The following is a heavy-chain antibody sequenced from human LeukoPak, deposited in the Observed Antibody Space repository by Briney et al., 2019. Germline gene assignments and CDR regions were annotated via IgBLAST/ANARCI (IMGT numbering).Heavy chain of an antibody. V-gene: IGHV3-21*01. D-gene: IGHD1-20*01. Sequence: PWGSLRLSCVASGFTFSSYNMHWVRQAPGKGLEWVSTISSSRDDYQYYADSVKGRFTISRDNAKNSLFLQMNILRAEDTAVYFCARGTNWSPLDFDYWGQGTLVTVSS. CDR1: GFTFSSYN. CDR2: ISSSRDDYQ. J-gene: IGHJ4*02. CDR3: ARGTNWSPLDFDY.